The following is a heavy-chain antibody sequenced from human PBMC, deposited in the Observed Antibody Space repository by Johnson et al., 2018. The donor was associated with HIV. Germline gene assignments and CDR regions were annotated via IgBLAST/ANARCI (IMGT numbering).Heavy chain of an antibody. D-gene: IGHD6-6*01. CDR3: ASGAYSSSLTFDI. Sequence: QEQLVESGGGVVQPGRSLRLSCAASGFTFSSYAMHWVRQAPGKGLEWVAVISYDGSNKYYADSVKGRFTISRENAKNSLYLQMNSLRAGDTAVYYCASGAYSSSLTFDIWGQGTMVTVSS. CDR1: GFTFSSYA. J-gene: IGHJ3*02. CDR2: ISYDGSNK. V-gene: IGHV3-30*14.